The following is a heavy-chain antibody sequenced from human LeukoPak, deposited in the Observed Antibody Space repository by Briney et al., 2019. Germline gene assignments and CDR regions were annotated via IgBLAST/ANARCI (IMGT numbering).Heavy chain of an antibody. CDR3: AGTSITMVRGVIIGPFDY. Sequence: SETLSLTCTVSAGSISSSSSYWGWIRQPPGKGLEWIGRIYYSGSTYCNSSLKCRVTISVDTSKNHFSLKLSSVTAADTAVYYCAGTSITMVRGVIIGPFDYWGQGTLVTVSS. CDR2: IYYSGST. CDR1: AGSISSSSSY. J-gene: IGHJ4*02. V-gene: IGHV4-39*02. D-gene: IGHD3-10*01.